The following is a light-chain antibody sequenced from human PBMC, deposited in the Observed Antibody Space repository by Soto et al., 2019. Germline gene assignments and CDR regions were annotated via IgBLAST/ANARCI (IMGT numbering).Light chain of an antibody. J-gene: IGKJ1*01. V-gene: IGKV3-20*01. CDR2: GAS. CDR3: QQYSTSPWT. CDR1: QSVSSNF. Sequence: ETVLTQSPGTLSLSPGERATLSCRASQSVSSNFLAWYQQKPGQAPRLLFYGASSRATGIPDRFSGSGSGTDFTLTISRLEPEDFAVYYCQQYSTSPWTFGQGTTVDIK.